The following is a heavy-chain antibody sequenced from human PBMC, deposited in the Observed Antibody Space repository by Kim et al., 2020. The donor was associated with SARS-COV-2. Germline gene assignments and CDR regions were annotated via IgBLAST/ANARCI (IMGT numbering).Heavy chain of an antibody. CDR3: AGALGYCSGGSCYSDWYYYYYGMDV. D-gene: IGHD2-15*01. J-gene: IGHJ6*02. V-gene: IGHV4-39*07. CDR2: IYYSGST. Sequence: SETLSLTCTVSGGSISSSSYYWGWIRQPPGKGLEWIGSIYYSGSTYYNPSLKSRVTISVDTSKNQFSLKLSSVTAADTAVYYCAGALGYCSGGSCYSDWYYYYYGMDVWGQGNTVTVSS. CDR1: GGSISSSSYY.